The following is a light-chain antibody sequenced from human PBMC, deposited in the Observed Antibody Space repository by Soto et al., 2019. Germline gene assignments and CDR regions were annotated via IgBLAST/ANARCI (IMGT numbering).Light chain of an antibody. V-gene: IGKV3-15*01. CDR1: QSVRAN. J-gene: IGKJ1*01. Sequence: EIVMTQSPATLSVSPGERATLSCRASQSVRANLAWYQQKAGQAPRLLIYGVSSRVTGLPARFSGSGSGTEFTLTISSLQSEDFAVYYCQQYNNWPLTFGQGTKVEIK. CDR3: QQYNNWPLT. CDR2: GVS.